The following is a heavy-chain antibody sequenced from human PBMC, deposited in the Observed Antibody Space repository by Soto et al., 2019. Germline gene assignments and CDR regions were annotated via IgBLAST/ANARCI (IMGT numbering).Heavy chain of an antibody. CDR1: GGSISSGGYY. Sequence: SSETLSLTCTVSGGSISSGGYYWSWIHQHPGKGLEWIGYIYYSGSTYYNPSLKSRVTISVDTSKNQFSLKLSSVTAADTAVYYCAREAGSGYDLVSIWGRDAFDIWGQGTMVTVSS. CDR2: IYYSGST. CDR3: AREAGSGYDLVSIWGRDAFDI. V-gene: IGHV4-31*03. J-gene: IGHJ3*02. D-gene: IGHD5-12*01.